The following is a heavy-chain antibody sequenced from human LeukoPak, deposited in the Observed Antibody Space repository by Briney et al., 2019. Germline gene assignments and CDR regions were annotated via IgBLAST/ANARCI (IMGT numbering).Heavy chain of an antibody. CDR3: AKVLGYCSSTSCYNYYYYGMDV. CDR1: GFTFRNFA. J-gene: IGHJ6*02. Sequence: GGSLRLSCAASGFTFRNFAMSWVRQAPGKGLEWVSAISGSGGSTYYADSVKGRFTISRDNSKNMLYLQMNSLRAEDTAVYYCAKVLGYCSSTSCYNYYYYGMDVWGQGTTVTVSS. D-gene: IGHD2-2*02. V-gene: IGHV3-23*01. CDR2: ISGSGGST.